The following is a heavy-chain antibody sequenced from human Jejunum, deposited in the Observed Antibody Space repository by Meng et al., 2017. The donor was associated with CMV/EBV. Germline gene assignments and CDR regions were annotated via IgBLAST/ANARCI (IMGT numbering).Heavy chain of an antibody. CDR2: VNWNGDNT. CDR3: ARVGGNYYYYGMDV. V-gene: IGHV3-20*03. J-gene: IGHJ6*02. CDR1: GFTFYDYG. D-gene: IGHD3-16*01. Sequence: SGFTFYDYGMGWGRQVPGKGLEWVSGVNWNGDNTGYAGSVRGRFTISRDSAKNCTYLQMNSLRVEDTALYYCARVGGNYYYYGMDVWGQGTTVTVSS.